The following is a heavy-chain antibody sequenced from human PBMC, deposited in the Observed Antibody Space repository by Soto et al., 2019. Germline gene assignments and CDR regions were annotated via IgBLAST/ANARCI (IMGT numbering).Heavy chain of an antibody. CDR3: ARDXXXYSYGYGLGY. CDR2: ISSSSSYI. CDR1: GFTFSSYS. V-gene: IGHV3-21*01. Sequence: EVQLVESGGGLVKPGGSLRLSCAASGFTFSSYSMNWVRQAPGKGLEWVSSISSSSSYIYYADSVKGRFTISRDNAKNSLYLQMNSXRAXDTAVYYCARDXXXYSYGYGLGYWGQGTLVTVSS. J-gene: IGHJ4*02. D-gene: IGHD5-18*01.